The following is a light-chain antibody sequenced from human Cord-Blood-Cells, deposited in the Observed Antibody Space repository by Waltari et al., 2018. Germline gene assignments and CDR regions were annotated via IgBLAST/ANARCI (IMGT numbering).Light chain of an antibody. Sequence: DIVMTQSPDSLAVSLGERATINCKSSQSVLYSSNNKNYLPWYQQKPGQRPKRLIYWASTRESGVPDRFSGSGSGTDFTRTISSLQAEDVAVYYCQQYYSTPISFGQGTRLEIK. CDR2: WAS. V-gene: IGKV4-1*01. J-gene: IGKJ5*01. CDR3: QQYYSTPIS. CDR1: QSVLYSSNNKNY.